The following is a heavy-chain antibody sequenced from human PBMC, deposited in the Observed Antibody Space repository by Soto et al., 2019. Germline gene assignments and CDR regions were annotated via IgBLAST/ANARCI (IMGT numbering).Heavy chain of an antibody. CDR1: GFTFSSYE. CDR3: ASLLIGY. J-gene: IGHJ4*02. V-gene: IGHV3-48*03. Sequence: GGSLRLSCAAAGFTFSSYEMNWVHQAPGKGLEWVPYNSSGGNLIYYADSVKGRFTVSRDNAKSSVYLQMSSLRAEDTAIYYCASLLIGYWGQGTLVTVSS. CDR2: NSSGGNLI.